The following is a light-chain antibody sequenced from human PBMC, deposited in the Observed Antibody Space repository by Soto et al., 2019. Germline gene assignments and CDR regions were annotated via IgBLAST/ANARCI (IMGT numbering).Light chain of an antibody. CDR2: GAS. Sequence: EIVMTHSPATLSVSPGERATLSCRASQSVSSTLAWYQQKPGQAPRLLIYGASTRATGIPARFSGSWSGPEFTLTISSLQSEDFAVYYCQQYNNLPMYTFGQGTKLEIK. J-gene: IGKJ2*01. V-gene: IGKV3-15*01. CDR3: QQYNNLPMYT. CDR1: QSVSST.